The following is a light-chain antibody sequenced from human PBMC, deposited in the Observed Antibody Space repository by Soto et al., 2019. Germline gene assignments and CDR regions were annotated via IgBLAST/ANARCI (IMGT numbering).Light chain of an antibody. CDR2: GAS. Sequence: SNSLTTLSFPPLDTAKPYLRASQSVSSNLAWYQQEPGQAPRLLIYGASTRATGIPARFSGSGSGTEFILTISSLQSEDFAVYYCQQYNNGPSWRFGQGTKVAIK. J-gene: IGKJ1*01. CDR1: QSVSSN. CDR3: QQYNNGPSWR. V-gene: IGKV3-15*01.